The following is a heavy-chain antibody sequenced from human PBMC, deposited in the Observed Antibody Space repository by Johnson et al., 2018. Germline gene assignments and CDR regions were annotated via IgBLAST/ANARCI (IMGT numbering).Heavy chain of an antibody. CDR1: GFTFSDYY. Sequence: QVQLVESGGGVVQXGRSXRLXCAASGFTFSDYYMSWIRQAPGKGLEWVSYISSSGSTIYYADSVKGRFTISRDNAKNSLYLQMNSLRAEDTAVYYCARDLRGRPPDAFDIWGQGTMVTVSS. J-gene: IGHJ3*02. CDR2: ISSSGSTI. D-gene: IGHD2-15*01. V-gene: IGHV3-11*04. CDR3: ARDLRGRPPDAFDI.